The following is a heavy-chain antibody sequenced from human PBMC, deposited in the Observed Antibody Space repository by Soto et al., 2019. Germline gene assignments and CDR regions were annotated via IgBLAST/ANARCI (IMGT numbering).Heavy chain of an antibody. V-gene: IGHV1-69*13. J-gene: IGHJ6*02. Sequence: ASVKVSSKASGGTFSSYAISWVRQAPGQGLEWMGGIIPIFGTANYAQKFQGRVTITADESTSTAYMELSRLRSEDTAVYYCARVPEDMTTLITGYYYGMDVWGQGTTVTVSS. CDR2: IIPIFGTA. CDR3: ARVPEDMTTLITGYYYGMDV. D-gene: IGHD4-17*01. CDR1: GGTFSSYA.